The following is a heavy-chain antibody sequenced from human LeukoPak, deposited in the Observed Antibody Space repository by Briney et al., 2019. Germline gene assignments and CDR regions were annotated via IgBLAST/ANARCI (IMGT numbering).Heavy chain of an antibody. CDR2: TYYRSKWYN. CDR3: ARQPGGGNTYYDILTGYQYYYYYYGMDV. CDR1: GDSVSSNSAA. J-gene: IGHJ6*02. V-gene: IGHV6-1*01. Sequence: SQTLSLTCAISGDSVSSNSAAWNWIRQSPSRGLEWLGRTYYRSKWYNDYAVSVKSRITINPDTSKNQFSLQLNSVTPEDTAVYYCARQPGGGNTYYDILTGYQYYYYYYGMDVWGQGTTVTVSS. D-gene: IGHD3-9*01.